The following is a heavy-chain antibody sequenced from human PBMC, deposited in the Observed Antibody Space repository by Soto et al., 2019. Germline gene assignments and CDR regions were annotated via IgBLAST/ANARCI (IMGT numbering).Heavy chain of an antibody. Sequence: SETLSLTCTVSGGSISSGDYYWSWIRQPPGKGLEWIGYIYYSGSTYYNPSLKSRVTISVDTSKNQFSLKLTSVTAADTAVYYCARDKITGLFDYWGQGTLVSVSS. CDR2: IYYSGST. CDR3: ARDKITGLFDY. J-gene: IGHJ4*02. V-gene: IGHV4-30-4*01. D-gene: IGHD2-8*02. CDR1: GGSISSGDYY.